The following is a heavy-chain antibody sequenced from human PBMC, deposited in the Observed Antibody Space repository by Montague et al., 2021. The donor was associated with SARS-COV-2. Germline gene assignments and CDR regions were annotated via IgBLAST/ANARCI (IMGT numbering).Heavy chain of an antibody. V-gene: IGHV4-34*01. Sequence: SETLSLTCAVYGGSFSGYSWNWIRQPPGKGLEWIGEINHCGSTNXNPSLKSRVTMSVDTSKNQFSLNLSSVTAADTAVYYCARGARQGYGFRLGSFDYWGQGTLVTVSS. CDR1: GGSFSGYS. J-gene: IGHJ4*02. D-gene: IGHD3-10*01. CDR3: ARGARQGYGFRLGSFDY. CDR2: INHCGST.